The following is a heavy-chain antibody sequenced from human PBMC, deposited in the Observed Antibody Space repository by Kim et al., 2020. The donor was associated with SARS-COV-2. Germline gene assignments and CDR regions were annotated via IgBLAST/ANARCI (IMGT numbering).Heavy chain of an antibody. CDR3: AKNMGSAATGAYYYSYFGMDV. CDR1: GFTFDDYA. V-gene: IGHV3-9*01. D-gene: IGHD6-13*01. CDR2: ISWSGKNL. Sequence: GGSLRLSCAASGFTFDDYAMHWVRQVPGKGLEWVAGISWSGKNLGYADSVKGRFTISRDNARNSLFLQMNSLRPEDTALYYCAKNMGSAATGAYYYSYFGMDVWGHGTTVTVSS. J-gene: IGHJ6*02.